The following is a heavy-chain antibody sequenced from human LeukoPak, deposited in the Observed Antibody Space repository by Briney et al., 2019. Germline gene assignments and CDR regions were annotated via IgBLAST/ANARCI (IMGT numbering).Heavy chain of an antibody. CDR1: GYSFTSYW. V-gene: IGHV5-51*01. Sequence: GESLKISFKGSGYSFTSYWIGWVRQMPGKGLEWMGIIYPGDSDTRYSPSFQGQVTISADKSISTAYLQWSSLKASHTAMYYCARQEQPEFVPIDYWGQGTLVTVSS. CDR2: IYPGDSDT. CDR3: ARQEQPEFVPIDY. D-gene: IGHD6-13*01. J-gene: IGHJ4*02.